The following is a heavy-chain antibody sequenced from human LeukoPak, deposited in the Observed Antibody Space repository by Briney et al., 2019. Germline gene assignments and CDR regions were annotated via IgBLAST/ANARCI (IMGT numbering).Heavy chain of an antibody. CDR1: GFTFGDYA. Sequence: GGSLRLSCTASGFTFGDYAMSWVRQAPGKGLEWVGFIRSKTYGGTTEYAASVKGRFTISRDDSESIAYLQMNSLKTEDTAVYYCSRDLVRDVILVNWGQGTLVTVCS. J-gene: IGHJ4*02. CDR3: SRDLVRDVILVN. D-gene: IGHD3-10*01. CDR2: IRSKTYGGTT. V-gene: IGHV3-49*04.